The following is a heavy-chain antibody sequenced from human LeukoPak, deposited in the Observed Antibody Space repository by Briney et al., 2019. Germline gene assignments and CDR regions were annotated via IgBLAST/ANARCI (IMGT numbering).Heavy chain of an antibody. J-gene: IGHJ6*03. D-gene: IGHD3-10*01. CDR1: GYSISSGYY. CDR2: IYHSGST. CDR3: ASDVPMVRGVLDMDV. Sequence: SETLSLTCAVSGYSISSGYYWGWIWQPPGKGLEWIGSIYHSGSTYYNPSLKSRVTISVDTSKNQFSLKLSSVPAADTAVYYCASDVPMVRGVLDMDVWGKGTTVTVSS. V-gene: IGHV4-38-2*01.